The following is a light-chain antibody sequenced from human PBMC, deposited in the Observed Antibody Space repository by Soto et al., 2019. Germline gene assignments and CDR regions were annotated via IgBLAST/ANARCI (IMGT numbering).Light chain of an antibody. J-gene: IGLJ2*01. CDR2: DVT. CDR3: AVWDDSLSGVV. Sequence: QSVLTQSPSASGSPGQSVTISCTGTSSDIGGYNSVSWYQQHPGKAPKVMIYDVTKRPSGVPDRFSGSKSGTSASLGISGLRSEDEADYFCAVWDDSLSGVVFGGGTKLTVL. V-gene: IGLV2-8*01. CDR1: SSDIGGYNS.